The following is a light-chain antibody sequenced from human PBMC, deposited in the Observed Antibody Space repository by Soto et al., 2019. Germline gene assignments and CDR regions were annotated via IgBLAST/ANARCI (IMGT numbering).Light chain of an antibody. CDR3: QQTYSSPPGA. Sequence: DIQMTQSPSSLSASVGDRVTITCRASQSIRNYLNWYQQKPGKAPKVLIYTASSLQSGAPSRFSGSGSGTDFTISIGRLQPADFATYYCQQTYSSPPGAFGQGTKVEIE. J-gene: IGKJ1*01. V-gene: IGKV1-39*01. CDR2: TAS. CDR1: QSIRNY.